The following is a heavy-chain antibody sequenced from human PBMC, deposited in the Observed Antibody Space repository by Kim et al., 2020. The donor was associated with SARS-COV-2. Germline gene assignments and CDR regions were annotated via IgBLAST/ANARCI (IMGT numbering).Heavy chain of an antibody. D-gene: IGHD2-2*01. CDR1: GFTFSSYS. CDR3: ARDHPYCSSTSCYALFDY. Sequence: GGSLRLSCAASGFTFSSYSMNWVRQAPGKGLEWVSYISSSSSTIYYADSVKGRFTISRDNAKNSLYLQMNSLRDEDTAVYYCARDHPYCSSTSCYALFDYWGQGTLVTVPS. J-gene: IGHJ4*02. V-gene: IGHV3-48*02. CDR2: ISSSSSTI.